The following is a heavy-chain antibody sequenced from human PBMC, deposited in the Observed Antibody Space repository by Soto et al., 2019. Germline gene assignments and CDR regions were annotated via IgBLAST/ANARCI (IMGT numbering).Heavy chain of an antibody. V-gene: IGHV1-2*04. Sequence: ASVKVSCKASGYTFTGYYMHWVRQAPGQGLERMGWINPNSGGTNYAQKFQGWVTMTRDTSISTAYMELSRLRSDDTAVYYCARTATKEGEGYGMDVWGQGTTVTVSS. CDR3: ARTATKEGEGYGMDV. J-gene: IGHJ6*02. D-gene: IGHD2-21*01. CDR2: INPNSGGT. CDR1: GYTFTGYY.